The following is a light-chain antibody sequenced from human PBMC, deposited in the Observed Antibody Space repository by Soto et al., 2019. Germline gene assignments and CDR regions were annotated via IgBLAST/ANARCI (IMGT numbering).Light chain of an antibody. CDR1: QSIGSW. V-gene: IGKV1-5*01. J-gene: IGKJ2*01. Sequence: DIQMTQSPSTPSASVGDRVTITCRASQSIGSWLAWYQQRPGKAPNLLIYDASSLESGVPSRFSGSRSGTEFTLTINSLQPDDFATYFCQQYKTSLYSFGQGTKVDIK. CDR3: QQYKTSLYS. CDR2: DAS.